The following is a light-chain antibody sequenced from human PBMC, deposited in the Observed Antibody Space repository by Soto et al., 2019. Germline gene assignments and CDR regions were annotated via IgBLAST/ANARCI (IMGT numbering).Light chain of an antibody. CDR2: LGS. V-gene: IGKV2-28*01. Sequence: DIVMTQSPLSLPVTPGEPASISCRSSQSLLHNNGYNYLDWYLQKPGQSPQLLIYLGSHRASGVPDRFSGSGSGTDCTLKISGVEAEDVGVYYCMQALHTRTFGQGTKV. CDR3: MQALHTRT. J-gene: IGKJ1*01. CDR1: QSLLHNNGYNY.